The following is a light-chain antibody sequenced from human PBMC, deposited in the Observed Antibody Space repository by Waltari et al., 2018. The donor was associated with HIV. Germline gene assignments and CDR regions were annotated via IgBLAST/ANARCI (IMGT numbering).Light chain of an antibody. CDR1: SPNSGSNT. V-gene: IGLV1-44*01. Sequence: QSVLTQPPSASGTPGQRVTIPCSGRSPNSGSNTVNWYQQLPGTAPKLLIYSNNQRPSGVPDRFSDSKSGTSASLATSGLQSEDDAHYYCAAWDDSLSGLWFGGGTKQTGL. CDR2: SNN. CDR3: AAWDDSLSGLW. J-gene: IGLJ3*02.